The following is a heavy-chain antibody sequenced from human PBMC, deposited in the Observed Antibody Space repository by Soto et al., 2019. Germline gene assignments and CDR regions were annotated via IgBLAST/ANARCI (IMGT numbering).Heavy chain of an antibody. Sequence: NPSGTLSLTCTFSSDSIYIWMYDLSWIHKPPWKGLEGVGGSYYSGGTYYNPSLKSRVTISVDTSKNQSSLKLSSVTAADTAVYYCARWKTLGTYPYYFDFWGKGTLVTGFS. J-gene: IGHJ4*02. CDR3: ARWKTLGTYPYYFDF. CDR1: SDSIYIWMYD. CDR2: SYYSGGT. V-gene: IGHV4-39*01. D-gene: IGHD3-16*01.